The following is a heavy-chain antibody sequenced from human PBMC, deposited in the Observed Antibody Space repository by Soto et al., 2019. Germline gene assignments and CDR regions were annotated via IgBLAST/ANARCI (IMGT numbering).Heavy chain of an antibody. D-gene: IGHD3-9*01. V-gene: IGHV3-23*01. J-gene: IGHJ4*02. Sequence: EVQLLESGGGLVQPGGPLRLSCAASGFTFSSYAMSWVRQAPGKGLEWVSAISGSGGSTYYADSVKGRFTISMDNSKNTLHLQMNSRRAEDTAVYYCAKDNTPLYYDILTGYYPPDYWGQGTLVTVCS. CDR1: GFTFSSYA. CDR3: AKDNTPLYYDILTGYYPPDY. CDR2: ISGSGGST.